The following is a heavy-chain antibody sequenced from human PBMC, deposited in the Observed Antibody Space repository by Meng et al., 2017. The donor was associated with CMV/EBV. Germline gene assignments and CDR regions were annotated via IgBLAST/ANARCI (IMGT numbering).Heavy chain of an antibody. CDR1: GGSFSGYY. CDR2: INHGGST. D-gene: IGHD3-16*02. CDR3: ARDPSRSGENWFDP. V-gene: IGHV4-34*01. J-gene: IGHJ5*02. Sequence: SETLSLTCAVSGGSFSGYYWNWIRQPPGKGLEWIGEINHGGSTYYNPSLKSRVTISVDTSKNQFSLKLSSVTAADTAVYYCARDPSRSGENWFDPWGQGTLVTVSS.